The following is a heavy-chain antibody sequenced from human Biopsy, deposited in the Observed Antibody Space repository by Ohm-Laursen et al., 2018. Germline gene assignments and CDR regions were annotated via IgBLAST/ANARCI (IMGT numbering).Heavy chain of an antibody. V-gene: IGHV1-69*01. Sequence: SSVKVSCKASGGPFINYAISWVRQAPGQGLEWMGGIIPMFGTANYAQLFQGRVTITADESTSTSYMELSSLTSEDTAIYYCARGPHSGSHSCFDYWGRGTLVTVSS. D-gene: IGHD1-26*01. CDR1: GGPFINYA. CDR3: ARGPHSGSHSCFDY. CDR2: IIPMFGTA. J-gene: IGHJ4*02.